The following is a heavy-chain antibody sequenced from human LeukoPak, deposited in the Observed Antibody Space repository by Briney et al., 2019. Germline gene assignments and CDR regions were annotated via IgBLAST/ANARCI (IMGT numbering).Heavy chain of an antibody. D-gene: IGHD6-13*01. J-gene: IGHJ4*02. CDR2: IKQDGSEK. Sequence: GGSLRLSCAASGFTFSSYWMSWVRQAPGKGLEWVANIKQDGSEKYYVDSVKGRFTISRDNAKNSLYLQMNSLRAEDTAVYYCARDSAGYTAAATDYWGQGTLVTVSS. V-gene: IGHV3-7*01. CDR3: ARDSAGYTAAATDY. CDR1: GFTFSSYW.